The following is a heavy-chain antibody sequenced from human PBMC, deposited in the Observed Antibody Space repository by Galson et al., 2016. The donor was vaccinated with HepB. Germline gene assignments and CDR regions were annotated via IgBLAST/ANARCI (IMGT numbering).Heavy chain of an antibody. D-gene: IGHD3-3*01. J-gene: IGHJ6*02. CDR1: GFSFKNYD. Sequence: SLRLSCAASGFSFKNYDMHWVRQTTGKGLEWVSTIDAAGATYYLGSVKGRFAISRENAKNSLYLQMNSLRAEDTAMYYWARAYYDFVYGMDVWGQGTTVTVSS. CDR3: ARAYYDFVYGMDV. CDR2: IDAAGAT. V-gene: IGHV3-13*01.